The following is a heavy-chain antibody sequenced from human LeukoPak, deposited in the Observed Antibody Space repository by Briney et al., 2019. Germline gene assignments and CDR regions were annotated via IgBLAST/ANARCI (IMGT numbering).Heavy chain of an antibody. J-gene: IGHJ4*02. CDR1: GFTFSSYA. CDR3: ARSGVPAAMFGIDY. D-gene: IGHD2-2*01. CDR2: ISGSGGST. Sequence: GGSLRLSCAASGFTFSSYAMSWVRQAPGKGLEWVSAISGSGGSTYYADSVKGRFTISRDNSKNTLYLQMNSLRAEDTAVYYCARSGVPAAMFGIDYWGQGTLVTVSS. V-gene: IGHV3-23*01.